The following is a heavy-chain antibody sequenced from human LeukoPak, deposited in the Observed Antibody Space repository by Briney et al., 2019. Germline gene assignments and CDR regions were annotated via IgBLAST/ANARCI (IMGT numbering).Heavy chain of an antibody. CDR1: GFTFSNYA. J-gene: IGHJ4*02. Sequence: GGSLRLSCAASGFTFSNYAMYWVRQAPDKGLEWVAVISFDGGNNDYADSVKGRFTISRDNSKNTLYLQMNSLRAEDTAVYYCAVYCSGGCYSGLVWGQGTLVTVSS. CDR2: ISFDGGNN. CDR3: AVYCSGGCYSGLV. D-gene: IGHD2-21*02. V-gene: IGHV3-30-3*01.